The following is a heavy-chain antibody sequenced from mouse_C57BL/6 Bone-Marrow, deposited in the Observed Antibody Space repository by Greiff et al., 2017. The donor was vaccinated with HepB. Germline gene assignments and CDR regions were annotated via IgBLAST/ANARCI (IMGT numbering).Heavy chain of an antibody. D-gene: IGHD2-5*01. Sequence: QVQLQQPGAELVKPGASVKVSCKASGYTFTSYWMHWVKQRPGQGLEWIGRIHPSDSDTNYNQKFKDKATLTADKSSSTAYMQLSSLTYEDSAVYYCARWDYSNYDLAYWGQGTTLTVSS. J-gene: IGHJ2*01. CDR2: IHPSDSDT. V-gene: IGHV1-74*01. CDR1: GYTFTSYW. CDR3: ARWDYSNYDLAY.